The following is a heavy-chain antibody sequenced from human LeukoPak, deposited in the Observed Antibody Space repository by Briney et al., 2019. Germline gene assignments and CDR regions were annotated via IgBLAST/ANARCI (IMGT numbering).Heavy chain of an antibody. Sequence: TGGSPRLSCAASGFTFNDYGMSWVRHAPGKGPEWVSGINWNGGRTGYADSMKGRFIISRDNAKNSLYLQVNSLRAEDTALYYCARNFGGGDSSGPYYWGQGTLVTVSS. CDR2: INWNGGRT. CDR1: GFTFNDYG. CDR3: ARNFGGGDSSGPYY. V-gene: IGHV3-20*04. D-gene: IGHD3-22*01. J-gene: IGHJ4*02.